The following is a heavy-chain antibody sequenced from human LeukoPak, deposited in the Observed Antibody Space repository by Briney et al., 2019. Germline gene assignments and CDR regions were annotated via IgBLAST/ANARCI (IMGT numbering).Heavy chain of an antibody. CDR2: VFYDGGT. V-gene: IGHV4-59*11. D-gene: IGHD6-6*01. J-gene: IGHJ6*04. CDR3: ASGIAAQAGSFFYYYFIDV. Sequence: SETLSLTCTVSSGSISSHHWTWIRQPPGKGLEYIGYVFYDGGTNYNPSLKSRVTISVDTSNNQFSLKLSSVTPADTAVYYCASGIAAQAGSFFYYYFIDVWAKGTTVTVSS. CDR1: SGSISSHH.